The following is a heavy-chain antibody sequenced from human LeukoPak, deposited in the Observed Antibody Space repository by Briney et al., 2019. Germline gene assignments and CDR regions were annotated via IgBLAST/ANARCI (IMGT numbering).Heavy chain of an antibody. CDR2: IRSKAYGGTT. CDR3: TREDLYLPVDY. J-gene: IGHJ4*02. CDR1: GFTFSSYG. D-gene: IGHD2-15*01. Sequence: AGGSLRLSCAASGFTFSSYGMHWVRQAPGKGLEWVGFIRSKAYGGTTEYAASVKGRFTISRDDSKSIAYLQMNSLKTEDTAVYYCTREDLYLPVDYWGQGTLVTVSS. V-gene: IGHV3-49*04.